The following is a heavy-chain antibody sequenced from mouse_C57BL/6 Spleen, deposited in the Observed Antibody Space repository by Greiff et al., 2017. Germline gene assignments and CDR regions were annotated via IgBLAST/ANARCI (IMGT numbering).Heavy chain of an antibody. Sequence: QVQLQQSGAELVRPGASVTLSCKASGYTFTDYEMHWVKQTPVHGLEWIGAIDPETGGTAYNQKFKGKAILTADKSSSTAYMELRSLTSEDSAVYYCTSSYYVYYFDYWGQGTTLTVSS. CDR3: TSSYYVYYFDY. D-gene: IGHD1-1*01. V-gene: IGHV1-15*01. CDR2: IDPETGGT. J-gene: IGHJ2*01. CDR1: GYTFTDYE.